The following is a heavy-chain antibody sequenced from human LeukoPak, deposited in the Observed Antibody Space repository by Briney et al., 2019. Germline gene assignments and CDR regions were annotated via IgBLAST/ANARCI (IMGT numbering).Heavy chain of an antibody. CDR3: ARDLQYNWNDLDY. J-gene: IGHJ4*02. Sequence: GGSLRLSCAVSGFTFSSYAMSWVRQAPGKGLEWVSAISGSGGSTSYADSVKGRFTISRDNAKNTLYLQMNSLRAEDTAVYYCARDLQYNWNDLDYWGQGTLVTVSS. CDR1: GFTFSSYA. CDR2: ISGSGGST. V-gene: IGHV3-23*01. D-gene: IGHD1-1*01.